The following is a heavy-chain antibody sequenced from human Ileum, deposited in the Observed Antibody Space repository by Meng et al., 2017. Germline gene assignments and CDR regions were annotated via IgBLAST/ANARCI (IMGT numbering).Heavy chain of an antibody. Sequence: QVQLQESGPGLVKPSQTLSLNCTVSGGSITSGDYYWSWIRQPPGKGLEWIGYIFYTGATYSNPSLKSRVTVSLDTSKSQFSLNLKSVSAADTAVYFCARHGAFRSHLDDWGQGTLVTVSS. CDR3: ARHGAFRSHLDD. V-gene: IGHV4-30-4*01. CDR2: IFYTGAT. J-gene: IGHJ4*02. CDR1: GGSITSGDYY. D-gene: IGHD3-3*02.